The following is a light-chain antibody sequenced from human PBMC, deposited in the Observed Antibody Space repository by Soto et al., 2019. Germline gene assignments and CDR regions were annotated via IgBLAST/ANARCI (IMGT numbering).Light chain of an antibody. CDR2: QDT. CDR1: KLGDKY. J-gene: IGLJ2*01. CDR3: QAWDSSTPVV. V-gene: IGLV3-1*01. Sequence: SYELTQPPSVSVSPGQTASFTCSGDKLGDKYACWYQQKPGQSPVLVIYQDTKRPSGIPERFSGSKSGNTATLTISGTQAIDEADYYCQAWDSSTPVVFGGGTKLTVL.